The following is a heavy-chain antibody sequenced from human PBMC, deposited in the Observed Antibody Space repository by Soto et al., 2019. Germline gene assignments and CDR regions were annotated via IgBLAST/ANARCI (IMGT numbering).Heavy chain of an antibody. CDR1: GGSISSYY. J-gene: IGHJ6*03. CDR3: AGHVLGYYYYMDV. CDR2: IYYSGST. D-gene: IGHD3-16*01. Sequence: PSETLSLTCTVAGGSISSYYWSWIRQPPGKGLEWIGYIYYSGSTNYNPSLKSRVTISVDTSKNQFSLKLSSVTAADTAVYYCAGHVLGYYYYMDVWGKGTTVTVSS. V-gene: IGHV4-59*01.